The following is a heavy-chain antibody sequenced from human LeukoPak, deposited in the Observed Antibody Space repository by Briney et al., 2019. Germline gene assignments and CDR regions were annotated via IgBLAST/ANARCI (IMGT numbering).Heavy chain of an antibody. Sequence: GGSLRLSCAASGFTVSSNYMSWVRQAPGTGLEWVSVIYSGGSTYYADSVKGRFTISRDNSKNTLYLQMNSLRAEDTAVYYCARVRVTTWSYYFDYWGQGTLVTVSS. D-gene: IGHD4-11*01. CDR3: ARVRVTTWSYYFDY. CDR1: GFTVSSNY. CDR2: IYSGGST. V-gene: IGHV3-53*01. J-gene: IGHJ4*02.